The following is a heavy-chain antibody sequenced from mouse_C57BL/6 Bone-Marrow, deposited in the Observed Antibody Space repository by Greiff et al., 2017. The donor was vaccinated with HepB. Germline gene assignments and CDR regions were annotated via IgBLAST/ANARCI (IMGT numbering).Heavy chain of an antibody. J-gene: IGHJ3*01. V-gene: IGHV1-82*01. CDR1: GYAFSSSW. CDR2: IYPGDGDT. CDR3: ARWVNWDVSFAY. Sequence: VQLVESGPELVKPGASVKISCKASGYAFSSSWMNWVKQRPGKGLEWIGRIYPGDGDTNYNGKFKGKATLTADKSSSTAYMQLSSLTSEDSAVYFCARWVNWDVSFAYWGQGTLVTVSA. D-gene: IGHD4-1*01.